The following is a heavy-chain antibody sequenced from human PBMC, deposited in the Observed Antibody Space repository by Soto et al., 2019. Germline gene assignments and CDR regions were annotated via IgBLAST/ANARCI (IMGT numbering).Heavy chain of an antibody. J-gene: IGHJ6*04. CDR1: GYTFTSYY. D-gene: IGHD6-13*01. CDR2: INPSGGST. CDR3: ARDRSRSSWDYYYYCYGMDV. Sequence: ASVKVSCKASGYTFTSYYMHWVRQAPGQGLEGMGIINPSGGSTSYAKKFQGRVTMTRDTSTSTVYMELSTLRSEDTAVYYCARDRSRSSWDYYYYCYGMDVRGKGTTVKVSS. V-gene: IGHV1-46*01.